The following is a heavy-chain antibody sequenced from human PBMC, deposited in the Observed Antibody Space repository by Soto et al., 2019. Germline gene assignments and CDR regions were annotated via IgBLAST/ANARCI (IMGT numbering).Heavy chain of an antibody. CDR3: AHFPGIAAAGTIYFQH. Sequence: QITLKESGPTLVEPTQTLTLTCTFSGFSLSTSGVGVGWIRQPPGKALEWLALIYWDDDKRYSPSLKSRLTITKDTSKNQVVLTMTNMDPVDTATYYCAHFPGIAAAGTIYFQHWGQGTLVTVSS. CDR2: IYWDDDK. V-gene: IGHV2-5*02. J-gene: IGHJ1*01. CDR1: GFSLSTSGVG. D-gene: IGHD6-13*01.